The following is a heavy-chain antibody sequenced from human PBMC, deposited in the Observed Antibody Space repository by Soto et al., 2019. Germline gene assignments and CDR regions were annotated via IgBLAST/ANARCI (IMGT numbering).Heavy chain of an antibody. J-gene: IGHJ6*02. CDR1: GYTFTSYD. CDR3: ARGLGGADTVLVPAAKKPYYYYGIDV. CDR2: MNPNSGNT. Sequence: QVQLVQSGAEVKKPGASVKVSCKASGYTFTSYDINWVRQATGQGLEWMGWMNPNSGNTGYAQKFQGRVTMTRNTSISTAYMELSSLRSEDTALYYCARGLGGADTVLVPAAKKPYYYYGIDVWGQGTTVTVSS. V-gene: IGHV1-8*01. D-gene: IGHD2-2*01.